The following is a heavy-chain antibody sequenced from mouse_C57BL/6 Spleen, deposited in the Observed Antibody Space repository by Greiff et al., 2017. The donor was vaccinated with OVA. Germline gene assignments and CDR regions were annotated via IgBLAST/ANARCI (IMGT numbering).Heavy chain of an antibody. CDR1: GYSITSGYY. D-gene: IGHD2-5*01. CDR3: ATYYSNKGAWFAY. J-gene: IGHJ3*01. V-gene: IGHV3-6*01. CDR2: ISYDGSN. Sequence: EVQLQESGPGLVKPSQSLSLTCSVTGYSITSGYYWNWIRQFPGNKLEWMGYISYDGSNNYNPSLKNRISITRDTSKNQFFLKLNSVTTEDTATYYCATYYSNKGAWFAYWGQGTLVTVSA.